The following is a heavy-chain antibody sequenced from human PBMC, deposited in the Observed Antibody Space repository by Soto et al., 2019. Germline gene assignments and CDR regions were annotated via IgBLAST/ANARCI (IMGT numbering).Heavy chain of an antibody. CDR1: VGTFSSYA. D-gene: IGHD1-1*01. CDR3: ARGWNVFPH. V-gene: IGHV1-69*01. CDR2: IIPVFGTA. Sequence: QVQLVQSGAEVKKPGSSVKVSCKASVGTFSSYAISWVRQAPGQGLECMGGIIPVFGTANYAQKFQGRVTINADESTSTAYIELSILRPEDTAVYYCARGWNVFPHWGQGTRVTVSS. J-gene: IGHJ4*02.